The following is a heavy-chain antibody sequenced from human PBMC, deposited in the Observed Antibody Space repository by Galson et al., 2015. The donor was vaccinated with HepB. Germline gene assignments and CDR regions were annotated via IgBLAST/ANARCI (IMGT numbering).Heavy chain of an antibody. V-gene: IGHV1-46*01. CDR1: GYNFTSSY. J-gene: IGHJ6*03. CDR3: ARASDDWSGYGGWDYYYSMDV. Sequence: SVKVSCKASGYNFTSSYMHWVRQAPGHGLEWVGTINPSGVTTNSAQRFQGRVTMTRDTSTSTVFMELSSLRSDDTAVYHCARASDDWSGYGGWDYYYSMDVWGKGTTVTVSS. D-gene: IGHD3-3*01. CDR2: INPSGVTT.